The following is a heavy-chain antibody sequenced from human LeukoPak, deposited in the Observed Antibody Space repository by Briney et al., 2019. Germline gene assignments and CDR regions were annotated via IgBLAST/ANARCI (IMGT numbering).Heavy chain of an antibody. Sequence: SETLSLTCTVSGGSISSYYWSWIRQSAGKGLEWIGRIYTSGSTNYNPSLKSRVTMSVDTSKNQFSLKLSSVTAADTAVYYCARDRTVRLSSWYPMPRWGMDVWGQGTTVTVSS. CDR1: GGSISSYY. J-gene: IGHJ6*02. CDR3: ARDRTVRLSSWYPMPRWGMDV. CDR2: IYTSGST. V-gene: IGHV4-4*07. D-gene: IGHD6-13*01.